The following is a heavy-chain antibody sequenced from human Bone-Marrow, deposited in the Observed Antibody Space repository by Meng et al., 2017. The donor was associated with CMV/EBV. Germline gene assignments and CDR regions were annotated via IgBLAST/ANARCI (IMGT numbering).Heavy chain of an antibody. CDR3: AAQYSSGRYYYYYYGMDV. CDR2: IYYSGST. V-gene: IGHV4-59*01. D-gene: IGHD6-19*01. J-gene: IGHJ6*02. CDR1: GGSISSYY. Sequence: GSLRLSCTVSGGSISSYYWSWIRQPPGKGLEWIGYIYYSGSTNYNPSLKSRVTISVDTSKNQFSLKLSSVTAADTAVYYCAAQYSSGRYYYYYYGMDVWGQGNTVTVSS.